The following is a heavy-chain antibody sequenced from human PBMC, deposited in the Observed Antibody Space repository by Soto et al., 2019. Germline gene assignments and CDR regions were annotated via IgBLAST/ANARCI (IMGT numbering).Heavy chain of an antibody. Sequence: SETLSLTCTVSGGSISSSSYYWGWIRQPPGKGLEWIGSIYYSGSTYYNPSLKSRVTISVDTSKNQFSLKLSSVTAADTAVYYCARLLGYCSGGSCYPYYYGRDVWGQGTTVTVSS. J-gene: IGHJ6*02. CDR2: IYYSGST. CDR1: GGSISSSSYY. CDR3: ARLLGYCSGGSCYPYYYGRDV. D-gene: IGHD2-15*01. V-gene: IGHV4-39*01.